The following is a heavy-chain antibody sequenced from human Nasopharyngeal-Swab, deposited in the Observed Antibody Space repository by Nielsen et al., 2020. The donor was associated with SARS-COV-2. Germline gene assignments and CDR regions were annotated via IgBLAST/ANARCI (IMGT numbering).Heavy chain of an antibody. Sequence: GSLRLSCAVYGWSFSGYYWSWIRQPPGKGLEWIGEINHSGSTNYNPSPKSRVTISVDTSKNQFSLKLSSVTAADTAVYYCARGRSDYVWGSYRHMGWFDPWGQGTLVTVSS. V-gene: IGHV4-34*01. CDR2: INHSGST. CDR1: GWSFSGYY. J-gene: IGHJ5*02. CDR3: ARGRSDYVWGSYRHMGWFDP. D-gene: IGHD3-16*02.